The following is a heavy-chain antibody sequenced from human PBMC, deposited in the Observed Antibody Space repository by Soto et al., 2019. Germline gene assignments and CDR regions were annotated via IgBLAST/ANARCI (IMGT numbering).Heavy chain of an antibody. J-gene: IGHJ6*02. CDR1: GDMFRNSA. CDR2: IIILFRKT. D-gene: IGHD6-6*01. V-gene: IGHV1-69*01. CDR3: ARARHSNLDPNIYFFYGLDV. Sequence: QVQLVQSGAEVKRPGSAVKVSCKASGDMFRNSAFTWVRQAPGQGLAWMGVIIILFRKTDVAQKFQGRVNLTADESNSSLYMGVSSLSSEDTAVYYCARARHSNLDPNIYFFYGLDVWGQVTTITVSS.